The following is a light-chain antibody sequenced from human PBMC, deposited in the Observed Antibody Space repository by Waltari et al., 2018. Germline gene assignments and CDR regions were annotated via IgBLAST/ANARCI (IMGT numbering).Light chain of an antibody. CDR2: RNN. CDR3: AAWDDSRNGWV. V-gene: IGLV1-44*01. J-gene: IGLJ3*02. CDR1: DSNIARNS. Sequence: QSVLTQPPSASGTPGQTVTISCSGGDSNIARNSVNWYQKFPGAAPKLLIFRNNQRPSGVPDRFSGSKSGTSAALAISGLQSGDESDYFCAAWDDSRNGWVFGEGTRVAVL.